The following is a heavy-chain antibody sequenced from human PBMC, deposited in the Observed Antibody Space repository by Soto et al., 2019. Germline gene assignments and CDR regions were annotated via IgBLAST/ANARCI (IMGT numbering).Heavy chain of an antibody. CDR2: IYYSGSP. CDR3: VRGREGVVAESFDP. Sequence: SGTLSLTXTAAAGSMGGHAWGWIRHPPGRGLEWIAYIYYSGSPYYNSSLESRVAISVDTSKNEVSLRLSPVTAADTAGHYCVRGREGVVAESFDPWGQGIMVTVSS. D-gene: IGHD3-16*02. J-gene: IGHJ5*02. CDR1: AGSMGGHA. V-gene: IGHV4-59*11.